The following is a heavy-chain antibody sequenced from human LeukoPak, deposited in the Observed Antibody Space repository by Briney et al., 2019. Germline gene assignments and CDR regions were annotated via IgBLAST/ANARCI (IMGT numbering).Heavy chain of an antibody. V-gene: IGHV4-30-4*01. CDR3: ARVQKTNSGSGTSIFDY. Sequence: SETLSLTCTVSGVSISSGDCYWSWIRQPPGKGLEWIGYIYYSGSTYYNPSLKSRITISLDTSMNHFSLKLSSVTAADTAVYYCARVQKTNSGSGTSIFDYWGQGTLVTVSS. CDR2: IYYSGST. CDR1: GVSISSGDCY. D-gene: IGHD3-10*01. J-gene: IGHJ4*02.